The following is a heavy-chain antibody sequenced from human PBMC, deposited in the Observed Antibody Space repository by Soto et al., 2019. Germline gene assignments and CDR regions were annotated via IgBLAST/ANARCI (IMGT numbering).Heavy chain of an antibody. CDR1: GGSISRYY. J-gene: IGHJ3*02. CDR2: IYYSGST. Sequence: QVQLQESGPGLVKPSETLSLTCTVSGGSISRYYWSWIRQPPGKGLEWIGYIYYSGSTNYNPSLKSRVTISVDTSKNQSSLKLSSVTAADTAVYYCARRWGYAFDIWGQGTMVTVSS. V-gene: IGHV4-59*08. CDR3: ARRWGYAFDI. D-gene: IGHD1-26*01.